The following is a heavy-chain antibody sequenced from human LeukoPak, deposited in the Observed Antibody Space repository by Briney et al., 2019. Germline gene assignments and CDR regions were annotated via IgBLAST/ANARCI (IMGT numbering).Heavy chain of an antibody. CDR3: ARGVIREDIVVVPAAPGPGRYYYYYMDV. D-gene: IGHD2-2*01. CDR1: GGTFSSYA. V-gene: IGHV1-69*05. CDR2: IIPIFGTA. Sequence: ASVKVSCKASGGTFSSYAISWVRQAPGPGLEWMGGIIPIFGTANYAQKFQGRVTITTGESTSTAYMQLSSLRSEDSAVYYCARGVIREDIVVVPAAPGPGRYYYYYMDVWGKGTTVTVSS. J-gene: IGHJ6*03.